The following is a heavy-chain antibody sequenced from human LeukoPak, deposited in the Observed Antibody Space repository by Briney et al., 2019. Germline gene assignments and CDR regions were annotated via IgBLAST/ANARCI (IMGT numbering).Heavy chain of an antibody. Sequence: GASVKVSCKASGYTFTGYYMHWVRQAPGQGLEWMGWINPNSGGTNYAQKFQGRVTMTRDTSISTAYMELSRLRSDDTAVYYCARDPQDCSGGSCYAGLYYMDVWGKRTTVTVSS. J-gene: IGHJ6*03. D-gene: IGHD2-15*01. V-gene: IGHV1-2*02. CDR1: GYTFTGYY. CDR3: ARDPQDCSGGSCYAGLYYMDV. CDR2: INPNSGGT.